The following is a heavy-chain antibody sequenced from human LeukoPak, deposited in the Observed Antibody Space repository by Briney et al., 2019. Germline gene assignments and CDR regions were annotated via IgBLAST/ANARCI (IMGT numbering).Heavy chain of an antibody. CDR1: GFTFNSYG. CDR2: IRYDGSNK. Sequence: GGSLRLSCEASGFTFNSYGMHWVRQAPGKGLEWVAFIRYDGSNKYYADSVKGRFTISRDNSKNTLFLQMNTLRTTAVYYCAKGFNYGSGRYEYYQHWGQGTLVTVSS. CDR3: AKGFNYGSGRYEYYQH. D-gene: IGHD3-10*01. V-gene: IGHV3-30*02. J-gene: IGHJ1*01.